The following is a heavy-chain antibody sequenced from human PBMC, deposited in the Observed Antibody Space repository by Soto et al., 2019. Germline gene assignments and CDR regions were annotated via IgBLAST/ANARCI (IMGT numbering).Heavy chain of an antibody. CDR2: IIPIFGTA. CDR3: ARDRVGAIQDDDEYYYYGMDV. CDR1: GCPFSSYA. Sequence: SVKVSCKASGCPFSSYAISWVRQAPGQGLEWMGGIIPIFGTANYAQKFQGRVTITADESTSTAYMELSSLRSEDTAVYYCARDRVGAIQDDDEYYYYGMDVWGQGTTVTVSS. J-gene: IGHJ6*02. V-gene: IGHV1-69*13. D-gene: IGHD1-26*01.